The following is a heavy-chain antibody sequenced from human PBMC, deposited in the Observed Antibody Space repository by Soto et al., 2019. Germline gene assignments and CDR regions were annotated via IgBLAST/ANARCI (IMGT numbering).Heavy chain of an antibody. Sequence: QLQLQESGPGLVKPSETLSLTCTVSGGSISSSSYYWGWIRQPPGKGLEWIGSIYYSGSTYYNPSLKSRVTISVDTSKNQFSLKLSSVTAADTAVYYCTRHTRRSPYDSSLDYWGQGTLVTVSS. J-gene: IGHJ4*02. CDR3: TRHTRRSPYDSSLDY. V-gene: IGHV4-39*01. D-gene: IGHD3-22*01. CDR2: IYYSGST. CDR1: GGSISSSSYY.